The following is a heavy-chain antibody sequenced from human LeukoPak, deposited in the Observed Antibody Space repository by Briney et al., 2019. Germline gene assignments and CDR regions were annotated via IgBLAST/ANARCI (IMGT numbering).Heavy chain of an antibody. CDR2: INHSGST. CDR1: GGSFSGYY. D-gene: IGHD6-19*01. J-gene: IGHJ4*02. V-gene: IGHV4-34*01. CDR3: ARSFKYSSGWYGRYYFDY. Sequence: PSETLSLTCTVYGGSFSGYYWSWIRQPPGKGLEWIGEINHSGSTNYNPSLKSRVTISVDTSKNQFSLKLSSVTAADTAVYYCARSFKYSSGWYGRYYFDYWGQGTLVTVSS.